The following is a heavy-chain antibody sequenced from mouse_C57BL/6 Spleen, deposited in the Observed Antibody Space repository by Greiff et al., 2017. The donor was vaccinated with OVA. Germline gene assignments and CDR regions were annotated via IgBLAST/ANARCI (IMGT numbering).Heavy chain of an antibody. J-gene: IGHJ1*03. CDR3: AHCYDGYLGYFDV. CDR1: GYTFTDHT. CDR2: IYPRDGST. D-gene: IGHD2-3*01. Sequence: VQLVESDAELVKPGASVKISCKVSGYTFTDHTIHWMKQRPEQGLEWIGYIYPRDGSTKYNEKFKGKATLTADKSSSTAYMQLNSLTSEDSAVYFCAHCYDGYLGYFDVWGTGTTVTVSS. V-gene: IGHV1-78*01.